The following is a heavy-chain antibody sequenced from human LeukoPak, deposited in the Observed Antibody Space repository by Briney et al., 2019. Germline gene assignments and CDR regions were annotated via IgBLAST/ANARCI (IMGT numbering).Heavy chain of an antibody. D-gene: IGHD1-26*01. V-gene: IGHV3-15*01. CDR3: TSGWQLIDF. Sequence: GGSLRLSCAASGFTFSGSAMHWVRQAPGKGLEWVGRIKSKTDGGTTDYAAPVKGKFTISRDDSKNTLYLQMNSLKTEDTAVYYCTSGWQLIDFWGQGTLVTVSS. CDR1: GFTFSGSA. J-gene: IGHJ4*02. CDR2: IKSKTDGGTT.